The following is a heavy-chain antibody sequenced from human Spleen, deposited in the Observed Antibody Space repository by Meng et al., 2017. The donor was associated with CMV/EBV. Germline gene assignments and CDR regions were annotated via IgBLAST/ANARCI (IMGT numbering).Heavy chain of an antibody. CDR1: GFTFDDYG. V-gene: IGHV3-20*04. Sequence: GGSLRLSCAASGFTFDDYGMTWVRQAPGKGLEWVSAINWNGGNTGYADSVKGRFTISRDNAKNSLYLQMNSLRAEDTAVYYCARVSGDGYNSNWFDPWGQGTLVTVSS. CDR3: ARVSGDGYNSNWFDP. CDR2: INWNGGNT. D-gene: IGHD5-24*01. J-gene: IGHJ5*02.